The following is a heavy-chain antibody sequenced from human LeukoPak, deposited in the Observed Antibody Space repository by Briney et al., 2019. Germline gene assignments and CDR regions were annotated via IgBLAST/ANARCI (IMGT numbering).Heavy chain of an antibody. CDR1: GYTFTSYG. D-gene: IGHD5-18*01. J-gene: IGHJ4*02. CDR3: AREVAYSYGYIDY. V-gene: IGHV1-18*01. Sequence: RGSVSVSCTASGYTFTSYGISWVRQAPGQGLEWVGGISAYNGNTNYAQKLQGRVTITTHTSTSTAYMELRSLRSDDTAVYYCAREVAYSYGYIDYWGQGTLVTVSS. CDR2: ISAYNGNT.